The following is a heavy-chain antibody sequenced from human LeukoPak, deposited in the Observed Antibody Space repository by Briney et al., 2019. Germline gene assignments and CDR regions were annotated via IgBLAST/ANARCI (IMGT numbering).Heavy chain of an antibody. J-gene: IGHJ5*02. Sequence: ASVKVSCKVSGYALTELSMHWVRQAPGKGLEWMGGFDPEDGETICTQKFQGRVTMTEDTSTNTAYMELSSLRSEDTAVYYCARDNSVGDYAWWFDPWGQGTLVTVSS. CDR2: FDPEDGET. CDR3: ARDNSVGDYAWWFDP. V-gene: IGHV1-24*01. D-gene: IGHD1-26*01. CDR1: GYALTELS.